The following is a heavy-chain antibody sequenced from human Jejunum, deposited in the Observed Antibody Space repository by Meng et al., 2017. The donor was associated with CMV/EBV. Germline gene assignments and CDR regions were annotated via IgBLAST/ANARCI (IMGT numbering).Heavy chain of an antibody. CDR3: ARGTYDYWSGSKSFWKGYLTHGMDV. J-gene: IGHJ6*02. CDR2: IKQDGREK. Sequence: WVRKAPRKGLEWVANIKQDGREKNYEDSVKGRFSVSRDSSSVYLQMNNLRVEDTAVYYCARGTYDYWSGSKSFWKGYLTHGMDVWGQGTTVTVSS. D-gene: IGHD3-3*01. V-gene: IGHV3-7*01.